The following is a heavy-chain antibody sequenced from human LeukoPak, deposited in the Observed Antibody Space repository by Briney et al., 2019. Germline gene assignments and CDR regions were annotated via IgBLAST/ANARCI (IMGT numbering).Heavy chain of an antibody. CDR3: AKDYGVTIFGVPLG. D-gene: IGHD3-3*01. J-gene: IGHJ4*02. Sequence: GGSLRLSCAASGFTFDDYAMHWVRQAQGKGLEWVSLISWDGGSTYYADSVKGRFTISRDNSKNTLYLTMNSLRAEDTAVYYCAKDYGVTIFGVPLGWGQGTLVTVSS. CDR1: GFTFDDYA. V-gene: IGHV3-43D*03. CDR2: ISWDGGST.